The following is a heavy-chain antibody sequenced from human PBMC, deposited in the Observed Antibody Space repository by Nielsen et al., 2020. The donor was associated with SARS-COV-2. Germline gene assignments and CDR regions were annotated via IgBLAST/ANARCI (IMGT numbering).Heavy chain of an antibody. D-gene: IGHD4-23*01. CDR3: AKVWRSGNSYFDY. CDR1: GFTFSSFA. Sequence: GGSLRLSCAASGFTFSSFALSWFRRAPGKGLEWVSGFTGVGDTTSYVDSVKGRFTISRDNSQNTLSLQMNSLRAEDTAVYYCAKVWRSGNSYFDYWGHGTQVTVSS. CDR2: FTGVGDTT. J-gene: IGHJ4*01. V-gene: IGHV3-23*01.